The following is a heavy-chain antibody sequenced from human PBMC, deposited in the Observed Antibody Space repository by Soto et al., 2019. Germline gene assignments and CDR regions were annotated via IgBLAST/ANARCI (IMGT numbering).Heavy chain of an antibody. V-gene: IGHV3-15*07. J-gene: IGHJ4*02. CDR1: GFTFSNAW. CDR3: TTDLETVDPSDY. CDR2: VKSKPDGGTI. D-gene: IGHD6-19*01. Sequence: EVQLVESGGGLVKPGGSLRLSCAASGFTFSNAWMNWVRQAPGKGLEWVGRVKSKPDGGTIDYAAPVKGRFTISRDDSKNTLSLLMNSLKTEDTGVYYCTTDLETVDPSDYWGQGTLFTVSS.